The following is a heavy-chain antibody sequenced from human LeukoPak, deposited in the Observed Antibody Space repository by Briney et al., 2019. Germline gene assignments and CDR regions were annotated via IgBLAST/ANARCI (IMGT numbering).Heavy chain of an antibody. CDR1: GYSFPTYW. D-gene: IGHD6-19*01. CDR2: IYPGDSDT. CDR3: ARPSGWQGEYYFDY. J-gene: IGHJ4*02. V-gene: IGHV5-51*01. Sequence: GESLKISCKGSGYSFPTYWIVWVRQMPGKGLECMGIIYPGDSDTRYSPSFQGQVTISADKSISTAYLQWSSLKASDTAMYYCARPSGWQGEYYFDYWGQGTLVTVSS.